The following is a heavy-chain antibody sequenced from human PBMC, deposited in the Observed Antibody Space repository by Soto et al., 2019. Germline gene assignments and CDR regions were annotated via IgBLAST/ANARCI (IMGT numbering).Heavy chain of an antibody. CDR1: GYTFTSYA. CDR2: ISAYNGNT. Sequence: ASVKVSCKASGYTFTSYAMHWVRQAPGQRLEWMGWISAYNGNTNYAQKLQGRVTMTTDTSTSTAYMELRSLRSDDTAVYYCANAAAAGRRPDYWAQGNLVTDYS. J-gene: IGHJ4*02. V-gene: IGHV1-18*01. D-gene: IGHD6-13*01. CDR3: ANAAAAGRRPDY.